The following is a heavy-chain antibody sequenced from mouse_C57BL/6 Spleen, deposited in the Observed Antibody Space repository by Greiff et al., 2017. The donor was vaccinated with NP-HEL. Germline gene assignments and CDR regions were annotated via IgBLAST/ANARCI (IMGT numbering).Heavy chain of an antibody. CDR3: AREDHYCGSSYGYFGG. D-gene: IGHD1-1*01. CDR1: GFTFSSYA. CDR2: SNDGDSYN. J-gene: IGHJ1*03. Sequence: EVQGVESGGGLVKPGGSLPLSCAASGFTFSSYAMSWFRQTPEKKLEEVTTSNDGDSYNYYTHNVKSRFSISRDNAKNKLYLQMSHLKTEDTAMYYCAREDHYCGSSYGYFGGWGTGTTVTVS. V-gene: IGHV5-4*01.